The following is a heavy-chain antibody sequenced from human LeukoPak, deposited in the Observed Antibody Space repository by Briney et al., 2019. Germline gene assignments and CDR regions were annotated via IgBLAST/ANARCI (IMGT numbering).Heavy chain of an antibody. D-gene: IGHD6-6*01. CDR3: ASGNRYSSSFDY. V-gene: IGHV3-21*01. CDR2: ISSSSSYI. Sequence: SGGSLRLSCAASEFTFSSYSMNWVRQAPGKGLEWVSSISSSSSYIYYADSVKGRFTISRDNAKNSLYLQMNSLRAEDTAVYYCASGNRYSSSFDYWGQGTLVTVSS. J-gene: IGHJ4*02. CDR1: EFTFSSYS.